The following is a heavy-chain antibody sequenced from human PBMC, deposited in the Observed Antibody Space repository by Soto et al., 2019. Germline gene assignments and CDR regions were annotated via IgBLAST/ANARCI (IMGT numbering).Heavy chain of an antibody. D-gene: IGHD1-1*01. CDR1: GFTFSSYA. Sequence: GGSLRLSCAASGFTFSSYAMSWVRQTPGKGLEWVSLFSGSGGDTYYADSVKGRLTISRDNSKNTLYLQMNSLRAEDTAVYYCAPGTSRDWYTYWGQGTLVTVSS. V-gene: IGHV3-23*01. CDR3: APGTSRDWYTY. CDR2: FSGSGGDT. J-gene: IGHJ4*02.